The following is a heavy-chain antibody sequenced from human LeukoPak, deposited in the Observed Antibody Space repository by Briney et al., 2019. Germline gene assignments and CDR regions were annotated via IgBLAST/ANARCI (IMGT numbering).Heavy chain of an antibody. D-gene: IGHD3-22*01. V-gene: IGHV4-59*08. Sequence: SETLSFTCTVSGGSISSYYWSWIRQPPGKGLEWIGYIYYSGSTNYNPSLKSRVTISVDTSKNQFSLKLSSVTAADTAVYYCARSGSGYNFDYWGQGTLVTVSS. J-gene: IGHJ4*02. CDR1: GGSISSYY. CDR2: IYYSGST. CDR3: ARSGSGYNFDY.